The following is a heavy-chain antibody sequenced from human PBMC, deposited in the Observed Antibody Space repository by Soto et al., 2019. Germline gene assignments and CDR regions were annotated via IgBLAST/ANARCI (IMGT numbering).Heavy chain of an antibody. Sequence: GGSLRLSCAASGFTFSSYAMSWVRQAPGKGLEWVSAISGSGGSTYYADSVKGRFTISRDNSKNTLYLQMNSLRAEDTAVYYCATMATPLLLWFGELLGHFDYWGQGTLVTVSS. D-gene: IGHD3-10*01. V-gene: IGHV3-23*01. CDR1: GFTFSSYA. J-gene: IGHJ4*02. CDR2: ISGSGGST. CDR3: ATMATPLLLWFGELLGHFDY.